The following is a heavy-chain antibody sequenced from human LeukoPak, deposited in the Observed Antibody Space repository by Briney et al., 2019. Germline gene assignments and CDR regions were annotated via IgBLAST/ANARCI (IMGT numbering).Heavy chain of an antibody. D-gene: IGHD3-10*01. CDR3: ARSTYPMVRGATRGEYFDY. Sequence: ASVKVSCKASGYTFTSYGISWVRQAPGQGLEWVGWISAYNGNTNYAQKLQGRVTMTTDTSTSTDYMELRSLRSDDTAVYYCARSTYPMVRGATRGEYFDYGGQGTLVTVSA. CDR2: ISAYNGNT. J-gene: IGHJ4*02. V-gene: IGHV1-18*01. CDR1: GYTFTSYG.